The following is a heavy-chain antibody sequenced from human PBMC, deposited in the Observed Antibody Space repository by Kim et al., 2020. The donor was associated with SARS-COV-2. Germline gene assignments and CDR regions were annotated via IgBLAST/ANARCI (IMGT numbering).Heavy chain of an antibody. J-gene: IGHJ4*02. Sequence: GGSLRLSCAASGFTFSSYAMSWVRQAPGKGLEWVSAISGSGGSTYYADSVKGRFTISRDNSKNTLYLQMNSLRAEDTAVYYCAKDLGAYSGSRRSLFDYWGQGTLVTVSS. CDR1: GFTFSSYA. V-gene: IGHV3-23*01. CDR3: AKDLGAYSGSRRSLFDY. D-gene: IGHD1-26*01. CDR2: ISGSGGST.